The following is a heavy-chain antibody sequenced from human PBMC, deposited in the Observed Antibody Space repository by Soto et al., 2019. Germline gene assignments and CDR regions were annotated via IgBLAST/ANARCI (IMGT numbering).Heavy chain of an antibody. Sequence: SGPTLVNPTQTLTLTCTFSGFSLSTSGVGVGWIRQPPGKALEWLALIYWDDDKRYSPSLKSRLTITKDTSKNQVVLTMTNMDPVDTATYYCAHRRDGSGSYGSYYYYMDVWGKGTTVTVSS. D-gene: IGHD3-10*01. CDR1: GFSLSTSGVG. J-gene: IGHJ6*03. V-gene: IGHV2-5*02. CDR3: AHRRDGSGSYGSYYYYMDV. CDR2: IYWDDDK.